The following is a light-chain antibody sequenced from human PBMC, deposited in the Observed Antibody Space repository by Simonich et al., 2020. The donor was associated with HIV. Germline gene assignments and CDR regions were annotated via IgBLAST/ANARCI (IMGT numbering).Light chain of an antibody. V-gene: IGLV10-54*01. CDR1: SDNVGNQG. J-gene: IGLJ3*02. CDR2: RNN. CDR3: SAWDSSLSAWV. Sequence: QAGLAQPPSVSKDLRQTATLTCTGNSDNVGNQGAAWLQQHQGPPPKLLSYRNNNRPSGISERLAASRSGNTASLTITGLQPEDDADYYCSAWDSSLSAWVFGGGTKLTVL.